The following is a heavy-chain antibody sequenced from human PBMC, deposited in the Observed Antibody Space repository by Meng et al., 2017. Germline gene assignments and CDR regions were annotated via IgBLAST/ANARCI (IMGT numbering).Heavy chain of an antibody. V-gene: IGHV4-34*01. D-gene: IGHD2/OR15-2a*01. J-gene: IGHJ5*02. CDR3: GRGGTYAQNWFDP. CDR1: GGSFSGYY. CDR2: INHSGST. Sequence: SETLSLTCAVYGGSFSGYYWSWIRQPPGKGLEWIGEINHSGSTNYNPSLKSRVTISVDTSKNQFSLKLSAVTAADTAVYYCGRGGTYAQNWFDPWGQGTLVTVSS.